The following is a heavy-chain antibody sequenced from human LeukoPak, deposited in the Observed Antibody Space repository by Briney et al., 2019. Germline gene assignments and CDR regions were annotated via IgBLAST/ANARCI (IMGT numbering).Heavy chain of an antibody. Sequence: SVKVSCKASGGTFSSYAISWVRQAPGQGLEWMGGIIPIFGTANYAQKFQGRVTITADESTSTAYMELSSLRSEDTAVYYCASLMFSGSYNYYYYGMDVWGQGTTVTVSS. J-gene: IGHJ6*02. V-gene: IGHV1-69*13. CDR3: ASLMFSGSYNYYYYGMDV. CDR1: GGTFSSYA. CDR2: IIPIFGTA. D-gene: IGHD3-10*01.